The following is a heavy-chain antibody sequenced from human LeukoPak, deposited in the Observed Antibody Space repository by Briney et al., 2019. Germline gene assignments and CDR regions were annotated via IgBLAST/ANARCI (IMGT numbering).Heavy chain of an antibody. V-gene: IGHV3-7*03. J-gene: IGHJ5*02. CDR2: IKQDGSEK. CDR1: GFTFSSYW. CDR3: ARISVGEWFDP. D-gene: IGHD4-23*01. Sequence: GGSLRLSCAASGFTFSSYWMSWVRQAPGKGLEWVANIKQDGSEKYYVDSVKGRFTISRDNAKNLLYLQMNSLRAEDTAVYYCARISVGEWFDPWGQGTLVTVSS.